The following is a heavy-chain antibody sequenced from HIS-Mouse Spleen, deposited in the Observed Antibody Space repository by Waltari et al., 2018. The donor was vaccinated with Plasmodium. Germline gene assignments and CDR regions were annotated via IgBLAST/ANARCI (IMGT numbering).Heavy chain of an antibody. Sequence: QVQLVQSGTDMKKPGASVKCSCKASGYTFTRYGINWVRQAPGQGLEWMGWISAYNGNTNYAQKLQGRVTMTTDTSTSTAYMQLRSLRSDDTAVYYCARGSAGDAFDIWGQGTMVTVSS. J-gene: IGHJ3*02. D-gene: IGHD6-19*01. CDR3: ARGSAGDAFDI. CDR1: GYTFTRYG. CDR2: ISAYNGNT. V-gene: IGHV1-18*01.